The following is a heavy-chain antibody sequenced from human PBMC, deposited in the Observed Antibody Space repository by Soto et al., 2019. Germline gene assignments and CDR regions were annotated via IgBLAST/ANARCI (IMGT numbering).Heavy chain of an antibody. Sequence: EVQLVESGGGLVQPGGSLRLSCAASGFTFSSNSMNWVRQAPGKGLEWVSYISRSSSTTYYADSVKGRFTISRDNAKNSLYLQMNSLRAEDTAVYYGARDDEMGYFDYWGQGTLVTVSS. CDR1: GFTFSSNS. CDR2: ISRSSSTT. V-gene: IGHV3-48*01. J-gene: IGHJ4*02. D-gene: IGHD3-16*01. CDR3: ARDDEMGYFDY.